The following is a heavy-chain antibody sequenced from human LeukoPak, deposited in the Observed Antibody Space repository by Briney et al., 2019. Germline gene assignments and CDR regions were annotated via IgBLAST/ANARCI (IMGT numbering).Heavy chain of an antibody. CDR2: IIPILGIA. D-gene: IGHD3-9*01. Sequence: GASVKVSCKVSGYTLTELSMHWVRQAPGQGLEWMGRIIPILGIANYAQKFQGRVTITADKSTSTAYMELSSLRSEDTAVYYCAREKYYDILTGSPQAFDIWGQGTMVTVSS. J-gene: IGHJ3*02. CDR3: AREKYYDILTGSPQAFDI. V-gene: IGHV1-69*04. CDR1: GYTLTELS.